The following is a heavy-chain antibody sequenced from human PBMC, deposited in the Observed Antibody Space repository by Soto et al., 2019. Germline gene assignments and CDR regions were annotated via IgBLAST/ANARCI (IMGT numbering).Heavy chain of an antibody. CDR3: AREELDY. CDR2: ISRSSIYI. V-gene: IGHV3-21*01. D-gene: IGHD1-1*01. J-gene: IGHJ4*02. CDR1: GFTFSSFT. Sequence: GGSLRLSCAASGFTFSSFTMHWVRQAPGKGLEWVASISRSSIYIYYSDSLKGRVTISRDNAKNSLYLQMDSPRVEDTAIYYCAREELDYWGQGTLVTVSS.